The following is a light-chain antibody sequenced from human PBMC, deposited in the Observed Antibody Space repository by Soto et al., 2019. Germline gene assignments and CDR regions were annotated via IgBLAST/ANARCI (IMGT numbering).Light chain of an antibody. CDR1: HSVNSH. CDR2: GAS. V-gene: IGKV3-15*01. CDR3: QQYKNWPL. Sequence: EILVTQSWTTLSVSPWERATLSFRASHSVNSHVAWYQQKPGQAPRLLLYGASTRATGIPVRFSGSGFGTEFTLTISSLQYEDFAVYYCQQYKNWPLFGQGTRLE. J-gene: IGKJ5*01.